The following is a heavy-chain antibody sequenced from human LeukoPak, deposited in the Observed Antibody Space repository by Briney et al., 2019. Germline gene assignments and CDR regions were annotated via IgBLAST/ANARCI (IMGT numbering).Heavy chain of an antibody. Sequence: PGGSLRLSCAASGFTFSTYWMSWVRQAPGKGLEWVANIKQDGSEKYYVDSVKGRFTISRDNSKNTLYLQMNSLRAEDTAVYYCAKDSYNWNDFHYYYYMDVWGKGTTVTVSS. J-gene: IGHJ6*03. V-gene: IGHV3-7*03. CDR3: AKDSYNWNDFHYYYYMDV. CDR2: IKQDGSEK. CDR1: GFTFSTYW. D-gene: IGHD1-1*01.